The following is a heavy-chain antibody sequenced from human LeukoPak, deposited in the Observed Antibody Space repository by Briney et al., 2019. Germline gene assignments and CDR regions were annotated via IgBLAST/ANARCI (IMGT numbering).Heavy chain of an antibody. CDR3: ARAPWSVAGTLSRYYFDY. Sequence: GGSLRLSCAASGFTFSGSAMHWVRQASGKGLEWVGRIRSKANSYATAYAASVKGRFTISRDDSKNTAYLQMNSLRAEDTAVYYCARAPWSVAGTLSRYYFDYWGQGTLVTVSS. J-gene: IGHJ4*02. V-gene: IGHV3-73*01. CDR2: IRSKANSYAT. D-gene: IGHD6-19*01. CDR1: GFTFSGSA.